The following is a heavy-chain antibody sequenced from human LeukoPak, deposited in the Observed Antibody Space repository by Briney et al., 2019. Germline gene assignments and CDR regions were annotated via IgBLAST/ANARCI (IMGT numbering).Heavy chain of an antibody. Sequence: PSETLSLTCAVSGGPISSGGYSWGWIWQPPGKGLEWIGYIYHSGSTYYNPSLKSRVTISVDRSKNQFSLKLSSVTAADTAVYYCARAVRDGYNVDNTVRYYFDYWGQGTLVTVSS. V-gene: IGHV4-30-2*01. CDR2: IYHSGST. D-gene: IGHD5-24*01. CDR1: GGPISSGGYS. CDR3: ARAVRDGYNVDNTVRYYFDY. J-gene: IGHJ4*02.